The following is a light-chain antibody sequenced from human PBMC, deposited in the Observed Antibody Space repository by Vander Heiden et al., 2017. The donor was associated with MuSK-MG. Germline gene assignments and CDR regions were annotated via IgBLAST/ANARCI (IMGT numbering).Light chain of an antibody. Sequence: DIQMTQSPSPLSASVGDRVTITCQATQDISNYLNWYQQKPGKAPKLLIYDASNLETGVTSRFSGSGSGTDFTYTISSLQPEDIAKNYCQKYDNLPRGFTFGHGTKVDIK. CDR1: QDISNY. V-gene: IGKV1-33*01. J-gene: IGKJ3*01. CDR3: QKYDNLPRGFT. CDR2: DAS.